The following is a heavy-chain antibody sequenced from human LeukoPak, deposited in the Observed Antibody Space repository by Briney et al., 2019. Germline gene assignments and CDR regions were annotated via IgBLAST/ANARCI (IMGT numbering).Heavy chain of an antibody. D-gene: IGHD3-10*01. V-gene: IGHV4-39*01. CDR2: IYYSGST. Sequence: SETLSLTCTVSGGSISSSSYYWGWIRQPPGKGLEWIGSIYYSGSTYYNPSLKSRVTISVDTSKNQFPLKLSSVTAADTAVYYCARANMVRGDPYFDCWGQGTLVTVSS. CDR1: GGSISSSSYY. J-gene: IGHJ4*02. CDR3: ARANMVRGDPYFDC.